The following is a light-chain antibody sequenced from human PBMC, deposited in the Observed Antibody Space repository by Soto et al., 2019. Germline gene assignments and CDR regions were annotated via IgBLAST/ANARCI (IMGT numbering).Light chain of an antibody. V-gene: IGKV1-39*01. CDR1: QSISSY. CDR2: AAS. Sequence: DIQMTQSPSSLSASVGDRVTITCRASQSISSYLNWYQQKPGKAPKLLIYAASSLQSGVPSRFSDSGSGTDFTLTISSLLPEDFATYYCQQSYSASFGGGTKVDIK. CDR3: QQSYSAS. J-gene: IGKJ4*01.